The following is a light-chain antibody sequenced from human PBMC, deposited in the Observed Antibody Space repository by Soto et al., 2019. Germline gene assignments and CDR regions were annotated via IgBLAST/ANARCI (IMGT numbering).Light chain of an antibody. Sequence: QSALTQPPSASGSPGQSVTISCTGTSSDVGGYSYVSWYQQHPGKAPKLMIYEVSKRPSGVPDRFSGSKSGNTASLTVSGLQAEDEADYYCSSYAGSNNLYVVFGGGTQLTVL. J-gene: IGLJ2*01. CDR2: EVS. CDR3: SSYAGSNNLYVV. V-gene: IGLV2-8*01. CDR1: SSDVGGYSY.